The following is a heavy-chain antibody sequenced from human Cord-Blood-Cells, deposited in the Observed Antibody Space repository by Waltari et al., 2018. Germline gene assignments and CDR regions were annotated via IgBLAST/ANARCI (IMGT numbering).Heavy chain of an antibody. V-gene: IGHV4-38-2*02. CDR3: ARVRWDSSSWYWFDP. J-gene: IGHJ5*02. CDR2: IYHSGST. D-gene: IGHD6-13*01. CDR1: GYSISSGYY. Sequence: QVQLQESGPGLVKPSETLSLTCTVSGYSISSGYYWGWIRQPPGKGLEWIGSIYHSGSTYYNPARKSRVTISVDTSKNQFSLKLSSVTAADTAVYYCARVRWDSSSWYWFDPWGQGTLVTVSS.